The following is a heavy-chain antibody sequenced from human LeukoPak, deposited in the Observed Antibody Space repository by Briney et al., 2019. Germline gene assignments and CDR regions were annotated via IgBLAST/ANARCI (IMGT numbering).Heavy chain of an antibody. Sequence: SETLSLTCTVSGGSISSYYWSWIRQPPGKGLEWIGDIYYSGSTNYNPSLKSRVTISVDTSKNQFSLKLSSVTAADTAVYYCASQTTVTTGVYYYYGMDVWGQGTTVTASS. D-gene: IGHD4-17*01. J-gene: IGHJ6*02. V-gene: IGHV4-59*08. CDR3: ASQTTVTTGVYYYYGMDV. CDR2: IYYSGST. CDR1: GGSISSYY.